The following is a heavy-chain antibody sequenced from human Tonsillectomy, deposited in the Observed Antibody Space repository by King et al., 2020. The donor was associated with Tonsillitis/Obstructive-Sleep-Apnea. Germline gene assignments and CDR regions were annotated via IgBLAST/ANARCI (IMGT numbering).Heavy chain of an antibody. D-gene: IGHD3-3*01. CDR2: INSDGSST. Sequence: VQLVESGGGLVQPGGSLRLSCAASGFTFSSYWMHWVRHAPGKGLVWVSRINSDGSSTSYADSVKGRFTISRDNAKNTLYLQMNSLRAEDTAVYYCARDRADYDFWSGYGASDYWGQGTLVTVSS. CDR3: ARDRADYDFWSGYGASDY. CDR1: GFTFSSYW. J-gene: IGHJ4*02. V-gene: IGHV3-74*01.